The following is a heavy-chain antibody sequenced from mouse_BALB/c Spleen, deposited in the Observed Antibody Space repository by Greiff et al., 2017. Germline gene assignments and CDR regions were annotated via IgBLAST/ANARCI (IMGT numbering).Heavy chain of an antibody. J-gene: IGHJ4*01. CDR3: DNHAPAPCLYAMDY. V-gene: IGHV2-6-5*01. CDR1: GFSLTDYG. Sequence: QVQLKESGPGLVAPSQSLSITCTVSGFSLTDYGVSWIRQPPGKGLEWLGVIWGCGSTYYNSALKSRLSISKDNSKSQVFLTMNSLQTDDTAMYYCDNHAPAPCLYAMDYWGQGTSVTVSS. CDR2: IWGCGST.